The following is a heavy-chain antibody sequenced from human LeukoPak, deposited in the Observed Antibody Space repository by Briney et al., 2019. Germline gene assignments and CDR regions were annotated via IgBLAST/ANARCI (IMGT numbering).Heavy chain of an antibody. J-gene: IGHJ4*02. Sequence: QPGGSLRPSCVVSGFTFSTYNMNWVRQAPGKGLEWVSYISSSSDTIFYADSVRGRFSISRDNAKKSLYLQMSSLRAEDTAVYYCARPYCSSTDCPTFDDWGQGTLVTVSS. V-gene: IGHV3-48*01. D-gene: IGHD2-2*01. CDR1: GFTFSTYN. CDR3: ARPYCSSTDCPTFDD. CDR2: ISSSSDTI.